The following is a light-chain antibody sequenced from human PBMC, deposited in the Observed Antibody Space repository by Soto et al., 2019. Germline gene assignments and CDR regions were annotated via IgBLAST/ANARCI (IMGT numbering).Light chain of an antibody. Sequence: DIQMTQPPSSLSASVGDRVTITCRASQNIGVYLNWYQKKPGKAPKLLIHAASSLHSGVPSTFSGSGSETDFTLTISSLQPEDFTSYYCQQSYGIPYTFGQGTKVDIK. CDR1: QNIGVY. CDR2: AAS. CDR3: QQSYGIPYT. V-gene: IGKV1-39*01. J-gene: IGKJ2*01.